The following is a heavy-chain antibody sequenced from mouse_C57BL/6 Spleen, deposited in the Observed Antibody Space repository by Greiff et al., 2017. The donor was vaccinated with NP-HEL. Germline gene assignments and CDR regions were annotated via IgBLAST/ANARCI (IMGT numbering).Heavy chain of an antibody. CDR3: ARGGRRYYAMDY. D-gene: IGHD2-12*01. CDR1: GFTFSDDG. V-gene: IGHV5-17*01. Sequence: DVKLVESGGGLVKPGGSLKLSCAASGFTFSDDGMHWVRQAPEKGLEWVAYISSGSSTIYYADTVKGRFTISRDNAKNTLFLQMTSLRSEDTAMYYCARGGRRYYAMDYWGQGTSVTVSS. CDR2: ISSGSSTI. J-gene: IGHJ4*01.